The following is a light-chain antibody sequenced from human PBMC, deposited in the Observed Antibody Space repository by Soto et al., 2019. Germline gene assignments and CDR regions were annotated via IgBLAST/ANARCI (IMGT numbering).Light chain of an antibody. CDR3: QKSYTIPWA. CDR2: AGS. J-gene: IGKJ1*01. CDR1: QPISSH. Sequence: DIQLTQSPSSLSASVGDRVTITCRASQPISSHLNWFQQKPGKAPRLLIYAGSRLLGGVPLRFSASESGTDSTLTISSLQPEDFATYFCQKSYTIPWAFGLGTKADIK. V-gene: IGKV1-39*01.